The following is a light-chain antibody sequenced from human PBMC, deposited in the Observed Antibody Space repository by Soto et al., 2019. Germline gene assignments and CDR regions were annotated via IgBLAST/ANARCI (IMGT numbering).Light chain of an antibody. Sequence: QSVLTQPPSASGTPGQRVTISCSGSSSNIGSNYVYWYQQLPGTAPKLLIYSNNQRPSGVPDRFSGYKSGTSASLAISGLQSEDEADYYCAAWDDSLNGVVFGGGTKVTVL. J-gene: IGLJ2*01. CDR3: AAWDDSLNGVV. V-gene: IGLV1-44*01. CDR2: SNN. CDR1: SSNIGSNY.